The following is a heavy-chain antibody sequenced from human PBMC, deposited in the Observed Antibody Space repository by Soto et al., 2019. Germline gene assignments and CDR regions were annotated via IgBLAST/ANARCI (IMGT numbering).Heavy chain of an antibody. CDR3: MREAIVVIPAAQPSHFDS. Sequence: QVQLVQSGAEVKKPGASVKVSCKGLGYNFIKYGINWVRQAPGQGLEWMGWISPYSGYTHSAQKFQGRLTLTTDTAATTAYMELRSLRSADTALYYCMREAIVVIPAAQPSHFDSWGQGTLVTVSS. D-gene: IGHD2-2*01. CDR1: GYNFIKYG. CDR2: ISPYSGYT. V-gene: IGHV1-18*01. J-gene: IGHJ4*02.